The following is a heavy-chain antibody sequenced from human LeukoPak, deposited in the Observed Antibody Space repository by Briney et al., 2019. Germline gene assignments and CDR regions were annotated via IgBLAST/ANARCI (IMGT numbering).Heavy chain of an antibody. J-gene: IGHJ4*02. D-gene: IGHD5-18*01. V-gene: IGHV4-34*01. Sequence: SETLSLTCAVYGGSFSGYYWSWIRQPPGKGLEWIGEINHSGSTNYNPSLKSRVTISVDTSKNQFSLKLSSVTAADTAVYYCARQASADSGYSHGYFDYWGQGTLVTVSS. CDR1: GGSFSGYY. CDR2: INHSGST. CDR3: ARQASADSGYSHGYFDY.